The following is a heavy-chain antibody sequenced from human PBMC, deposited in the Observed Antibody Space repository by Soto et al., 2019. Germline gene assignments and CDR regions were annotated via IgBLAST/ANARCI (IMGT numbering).Heavy chain of an antibody. CDR1: GYTLTELS. CDR3: ATVLGERPNYYFDY. CDR2: FDPEDGET. J-gene: IGHJ4*02. D-gene: IGHD3-16*01. V-gene: IGHV1-24*01. Sequence: ASGNVSCKVSGYTLTELSMHWVRQTPGKGLEWMGGFDPEDGETIYAQKFQGRVTMTEDTSTDTAYMELSSLRSEDTAVYYCATVLGERPNYYFDYWGQGTLVTVSS.